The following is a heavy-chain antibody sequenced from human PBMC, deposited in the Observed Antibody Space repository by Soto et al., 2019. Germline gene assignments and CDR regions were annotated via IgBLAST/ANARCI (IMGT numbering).Heavy chain of an antibody. V-gene: IGHV1-46*01. D-gene: IGHD1-1*01. CDR3: AADLAPTDPYNWFEP. CDR2: INPSGGGT. J-gene: IGHJ5*02. CDR1: GYTFTSYY. Sequence: ASVKVSCKASGYTFTSYYMHWVRQAPGQGLEWMGIINPSGGGTSYAQKFQGRVTMTRDTSTSTLYMELSSLRSEDTAVYYCAADLAPTDPYNWFEPWGQGTLVTVSS.